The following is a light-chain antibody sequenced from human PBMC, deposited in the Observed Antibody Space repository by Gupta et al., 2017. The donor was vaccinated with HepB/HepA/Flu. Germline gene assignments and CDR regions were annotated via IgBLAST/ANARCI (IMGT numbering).Light chain of an antibody. CDR2: GNS. Sequence: QSVLPQPPSVSGAPGQRVTISCTGSSSNIGAGYDVHWYQQLPGTAPKLLIYGNSNRHSGVPDRFSGSKSGTSASLAITGLQAEDEADYYCQSYDSSLSGSVFGGGTKLTVL. V-gene: IGLV1-40*01. CDR1: SSNIGAGYD. J-gene: IGLJ2*01. CDR3: QSYDSSLSGSV.